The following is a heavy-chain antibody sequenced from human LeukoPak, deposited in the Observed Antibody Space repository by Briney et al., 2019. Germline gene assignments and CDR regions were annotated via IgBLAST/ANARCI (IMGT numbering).Heavy chain of an antibody. Sequence: GGSLRLSCAASGFTFNIYAMTWVRQAPGKGLEWVSIISGSGVNTYSADSVKGRFTISRDNSKNTLYVQMNSLGAEDTALYYCAKLGFDSSGSHSLVDYWGQGTPVTVSS. V-gene: IGHV3-23*01. D-gene: IGHD3-22*01. CDR3: AKLGFDSSGSHSLVDY. J-gene: IGHJ4*02. CDR2: ISGSGVNT. CDR1: GFTFNIYA.